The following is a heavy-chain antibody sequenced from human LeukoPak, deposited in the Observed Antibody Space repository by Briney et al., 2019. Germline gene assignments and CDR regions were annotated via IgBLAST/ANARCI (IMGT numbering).Heavy chain of an antibody. CDR1: GFTFRSYW. CDR2: IKDDGRDK. Sequence: GGSLRLSCTASGFTFRSYWMTWVRQAPGKGLEWVANIKDDGRDKKYVDSVKGRFTISRDNAKNSLYLQMSSLTAGDTAVYYCARDPGTGFDSWGQGTLVTVSS. D-gene: IGHD3/OR15-3a*01. V-gene: IGHV3-7*03. CDR3: ARDPGTGFDS. J-gene: IGHJ4*02.